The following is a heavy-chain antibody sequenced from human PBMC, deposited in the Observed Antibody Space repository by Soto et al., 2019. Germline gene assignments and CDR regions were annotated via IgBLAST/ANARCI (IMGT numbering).Heavy chain of an antibody. CDR3: ATLGYCSSTSCYGSIDY. CDR1: GGSISSYY. CDR2: IYYSGST. V-gene: IGHV4-59*08. Sequence: SETLSLTCTVSGGSISSYYWSWIRQPPGKGLEWIGYIYYSGSTNYNPSLKSRVTISVDTSKNQFSLKLSSVTAADTAVYYCATLGYCSSTSCYGSIDYWGQGTLVTVSS. J-gene: IGHJ4*02. D-gene: IGHD2-2*01.